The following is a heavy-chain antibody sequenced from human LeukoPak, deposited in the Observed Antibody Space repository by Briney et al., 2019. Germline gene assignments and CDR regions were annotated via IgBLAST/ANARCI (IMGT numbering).Heavy chain of an antibody. V-gene: IGHV4-59*01. Sequence: SETLSLTCTASGGSISSYYWSWIRQPPGKGLEWVGYIYYSGSTNYNPSLKSRVTISVDTSKNQFSLKLSSVPAADTAVYYCARDLIDYYYGMDVWGQGTTVTVSS. D-gene: IGHD3-22*01. CDR3: ARDLIDYYYGMDV. J-gene: IGHJ6*02. CDR2: IYYSGST. CDR1: GGSISSYY.